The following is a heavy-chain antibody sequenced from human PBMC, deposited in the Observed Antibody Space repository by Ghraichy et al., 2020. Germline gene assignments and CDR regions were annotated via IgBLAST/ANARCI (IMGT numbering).Heavy chain of an antibody. CDR1: GFTFSSYA. D-gene: IGHD5-12*01. V-gene: IGHV3-30-3*01. Sequence: GGSLRLSCAASGFTFSSYAMHWVRQAPGKGLEWVAVISYDGSNKYYADSVKGRFTISRDNSRNTLYLQMNSLRAEDTAVYYCARDVSGPLYWGQGTLVTVSS. CDR2: ISYDGSNK. CDR3: ARDVSGPLY. J-gene: IGHJ4*02.